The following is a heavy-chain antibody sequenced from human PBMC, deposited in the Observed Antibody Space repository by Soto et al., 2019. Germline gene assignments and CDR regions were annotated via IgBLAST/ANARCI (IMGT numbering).Heavy chain of an antibody. J-gene: IGHJ3*02. V-gene: IGHV4-28*01. CDR3: ARMSYSSATYYDSSGYYSGAFDI. CDR2: IYYSGST. D-gene: IGHD3-22*01. CDR1: GYSISSSNW. Sequence: PSETLSLTCAVSGYSISSSNWWGWIRQPPGKGLEWIGYIYYSGSTYYNPSLKSRVTMSVDTSKNQFSLKLSSVTAVDTAVYYCARMSYSSATYYDSSGYYSGAFDIWGQGTMVTVSS.